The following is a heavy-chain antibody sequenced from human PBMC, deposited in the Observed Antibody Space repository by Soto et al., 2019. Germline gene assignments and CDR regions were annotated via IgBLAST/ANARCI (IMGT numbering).Heavy chain of an antibody. CDR3: AHSREAVEGSNWFDS. D-gene: IGHD6-19*01. CDR1: GFTFSSYA. J-gene: IGHJ5*01. CDR2: ISGSGGST. Sequence: PGGSLRLSCAASGFTFSSYAMSWVRQAPGKGLEWVSAISGSGGSTYYADSVKGRFTISRDNSKNTLYLQMNSLRAEDTAVYYCAHSREAVEGSNWFDSWGQGTLATVSS. V-gene: IGHV3-23*01.